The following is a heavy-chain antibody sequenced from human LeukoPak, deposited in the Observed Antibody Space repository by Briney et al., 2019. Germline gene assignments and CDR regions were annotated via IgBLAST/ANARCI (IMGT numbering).Heavy chain of an antibody. D-gene: IGHD2-2*01. V-gene: IGHV5-51*01. J-gene: IGHJ4*02. CDR3: ARQGCSSTSCYVGDYYSDY. Sequence: GESLKISCQASGYSFTSSWIGWARQMPGKGLEWMGIIYPGDSDTRYSPSFQGQVTISADKSISTAYLQWSSLKASDTAMYYCARQGCSSTSCYVGDYYSDYWGQGTLVTVSS. CDR2: IYPGDSDT. CDR1: GYSFTSSW.